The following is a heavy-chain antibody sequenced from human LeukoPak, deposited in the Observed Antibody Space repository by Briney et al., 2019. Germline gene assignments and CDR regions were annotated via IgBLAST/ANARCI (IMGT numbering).Heavy chain of an antibody. D-gene: IGHD3-10*01. J-gene: IGHJ4*02. CDR3: ARQTRDGSGSRGYSFDF. Sequence: PGESLKISCKGSGYIFTNNWIGWVRPIPGKGLEWMGIIYPGDSDTRYSPSFEGQVTISVDKSISTAYLQWSSLKASDTAMYYCARQTRDGSGSRGYSFDFWGQGTLVTVSS. CDR2: IYPGDSDT. CDR1: GYIFTNNW. V-gene: IGHV5-51*01.